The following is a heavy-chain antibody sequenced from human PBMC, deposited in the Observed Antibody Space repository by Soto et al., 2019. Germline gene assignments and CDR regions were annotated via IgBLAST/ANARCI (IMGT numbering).Heavy chain of an antibody. J-gene: IGHJ6*02. D-gene: IGHD2-15*01. Sequence: PGGSLRLSCAASGFTFSSYAMSWVRQAPGKGLEWVSAISGSGGSTYYADSVKGRFTISRDNSKNTLYLQMNSLRAEDTAVYYCAKDRRGGKWVGPPIEYYYYYGMDVWGQGTTVTVSS. CDR1: GFTFSSYA. CDR2: ISGSGGST. V-gene: IGHV3-23*01. CDR3: AKDRRGGKWVGPPIEYYYYYGMDV.